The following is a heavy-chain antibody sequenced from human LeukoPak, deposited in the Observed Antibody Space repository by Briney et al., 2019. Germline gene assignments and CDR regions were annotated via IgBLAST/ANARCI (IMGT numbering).Heavy chain of an antibody. Sequence: SETLSLTCAVSGYSINNGYYWGWIRQPPGKGLEWIGSIYYSGSTYYNPSLKSRVTISVDTSKNQFSLKLSSVTAADTAVYYCARSAIQVVDAFDIWGQGTMVTVSS. J-gene: IGHJ3*02. D-gene: IGHD2-15*01. CDR3: ARSAIQVVDAFDI. CDR2: IYYSGST. V-gene: IGHV4-38-2*01. CDR1: GYSINNGYY.